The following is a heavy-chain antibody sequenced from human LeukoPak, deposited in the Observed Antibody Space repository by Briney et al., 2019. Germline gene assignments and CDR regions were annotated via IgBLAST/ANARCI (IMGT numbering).Heavy chain of an antibody. J-gene: IGHJ4*02. CDR1: GFTLSSHA. CDR2: ISYDGTNK. CDR3: AKGYGPNYYFEY. Sequence: PGRSLRLSCAASGFTLSSHAMHWVRQAPGKGLEWVALISYDGTNKYYADSVKGRFTISRDNSKNTLFLQMNSLRPEDTAVFYCAKGYGPNYYFEYWGQGTLVTVSS. V-gene: IGHV3-30*04. D-gene: IGHD4-17*01.